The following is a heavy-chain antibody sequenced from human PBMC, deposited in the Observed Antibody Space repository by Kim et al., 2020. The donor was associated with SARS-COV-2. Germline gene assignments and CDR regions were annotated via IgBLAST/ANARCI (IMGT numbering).Heavy chain of an antibody. CDR3: ARGKLLWFGDLRGDAFDI. V-gene: IGHV1-18*04. D-gene: IGHD3-10*01. Sequence: ASVKVSCKASGYTFTSYGISWVRQAPGQGLEWMGWISAYNGNTNYAQKLQGRVTMTTDTSTSTAYMELRSLRSDDTAVYYCARGKLLWFGDLRGDAFDIWGQGTMVTVSS. J-gene: IGHJ3*02. CDR1: GYTFTSYG. CDR2: ISAYNGNT.